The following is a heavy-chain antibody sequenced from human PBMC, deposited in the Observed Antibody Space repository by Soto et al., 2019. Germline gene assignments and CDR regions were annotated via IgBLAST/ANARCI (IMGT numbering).Heavy chain of an antibody. J-gene: IGHJ4*02. V-gene: IGHV3-30*03. Sequence: QVQLVESGGGVVQPGRSLRLSCAASGFTFRSYVMYWVRQAPGKGLEWVSLISYDGRNQYYAGSVKGRFTISRDNSKNTLYLQMNCLSADDTAVYYCVSGVHYWGQGTLVTVSS. CDR1: GFTFRSYV. CDR2: ISYDGRNQ. CDR3: VSGVHY.